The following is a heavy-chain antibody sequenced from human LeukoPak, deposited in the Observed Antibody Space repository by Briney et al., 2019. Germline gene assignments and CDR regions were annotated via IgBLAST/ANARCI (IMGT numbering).Heavy chain of an antibody. J-gene: IGHJ6*02. CDR2: INPNSGGT. CDR3: ARGTLTQTYGMDV. D-gene: IGHD2-21*02. CDR1: GYTFTGYY. V-gene: IGHV1-2*02. Sequence: GASVKVSCKASGYTFTGYYMHWVRQAPGQGLEWMGWINPNSGGTNYAQKFQGRVTIIADKSTSTAYMELSSLRSEDTAVYYCARGTLTQTYGMDVWGQGTTVTVSS.